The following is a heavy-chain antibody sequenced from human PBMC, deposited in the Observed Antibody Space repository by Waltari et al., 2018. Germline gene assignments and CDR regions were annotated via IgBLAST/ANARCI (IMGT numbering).Heavy chain of an antibody. J-gene: IGHJ4*02. V-gene: IGHV3-21*01. CDR3: AREVAASNDY. Sequence: EVQLVESGGGLVKPGGSLRLSCAASGFTFSSYSLNWVRQAPGKGLEWVSSISSSSSYIYYADSVKGRFTISRDNAKNSLYLQMNSLRAEDTAVYYCAREVAASNDYWGQGTLVTVSS. D-gene: IGHD6-19*01. CDR2: ISSSSSYI. CDR1: GFTFSSYS.